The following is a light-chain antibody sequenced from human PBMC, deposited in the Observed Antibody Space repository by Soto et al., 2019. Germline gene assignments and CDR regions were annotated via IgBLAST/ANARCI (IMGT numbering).Light chain of an antibody. CDR3: QQYVSWT. Sequence: EIVLTQSPGTLSVSPGERATLSCRASQSISSNYLAWYQQKPGQAPSLLIYGASSRATGIPDRFSGSGSGTDLTITISRLEPEDSAIYYCQQYVSWTFGQGTKVEIK. CDR2: GAS. CDR1: QSISSNY. V-gene: IGKV3-20*01. J-gene: IGKJ1*01.